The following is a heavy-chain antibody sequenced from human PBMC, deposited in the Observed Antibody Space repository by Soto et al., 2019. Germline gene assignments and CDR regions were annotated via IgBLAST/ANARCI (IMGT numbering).Heavy chain of an antibody. CDR3: ARDEAGDY. Sequence: VVSLNVSRKASGYTFTSYGISWVRQAPGQGLEWMGWISAYNGNTNYAQKLQGRVTMTTDTSTSTAYMELRSLRSDDTAVYYCARDEAGDYWGQGTLVTVYS. V-gene: IGHV1-18*01. CDR2: ISAYNGNT. J-gene: IGHJ4*02. D-gene: IGHD3-10*01. CDR1: GYTFTSYG.